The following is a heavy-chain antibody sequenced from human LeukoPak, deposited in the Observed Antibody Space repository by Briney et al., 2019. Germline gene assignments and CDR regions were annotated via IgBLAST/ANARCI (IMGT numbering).Heavy chain of an antibody. CDR3: AKRSDYGGNWNYFDY. V-gene: IGHV4-4*02. D-gene: IGHD4-23*01. J-gene: IGHJ4*02. CDR2: VNLQGST. Sequence: SETLSLTCGVSGGSTSNTNWWTWVRQPPGKGLEWIGEVNLQGSTNYNPSLKSRVAISVDKSENHISLKLTSVTAADTAVYYCAKRSDYGGNWNYFDYWGQGTLVTVSS. CDR1: GGSTSNTNW.